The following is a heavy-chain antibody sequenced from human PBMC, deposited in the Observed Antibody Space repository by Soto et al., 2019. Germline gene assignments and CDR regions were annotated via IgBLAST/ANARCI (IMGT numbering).Heavy chain of an antibody. J-gene: IGHJ6*02. D-gene: IGHD3-16*01. CDR1: GFSLTTGGVG. CDR3: AHRLTVHGMAV. Sequence: QITLKESGPTLVKPTQTLTLTFTFSGFSLTTGGVGVGWLRQPPGKALEWLADLYWNTDKNHSPSLRGRLIIAKDTSRDQVFLTVTNLDPTHTATYYCAHRLTVHGMAVWGQGTTVTVSS. V-gene: IGHV2-5*01. CDR2: LYWNTDK.